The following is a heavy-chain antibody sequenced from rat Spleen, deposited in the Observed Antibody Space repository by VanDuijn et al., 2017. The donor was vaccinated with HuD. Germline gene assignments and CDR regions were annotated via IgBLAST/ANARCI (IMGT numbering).Heavy chain of an antibody. V-gene: IGHV5-7*01. CDR2: IIYDGSDT. CDR1: GFTFSDYA. CDR3: ATRFYDGIFDY. D-gene: IGHD1-12*02. Sequence: EVQLVESGGGSVQPGRSLKLSCAALGFTFSDYAMAWVRQSPKKGLEWVATIIYDGSDTYYRDSVKGRFTISRDNAKSTLYLQMDSLRSEDTATYYCATRFYDGIFDYWGQGVMVTVSS. J-gene: IGHJ2*01.